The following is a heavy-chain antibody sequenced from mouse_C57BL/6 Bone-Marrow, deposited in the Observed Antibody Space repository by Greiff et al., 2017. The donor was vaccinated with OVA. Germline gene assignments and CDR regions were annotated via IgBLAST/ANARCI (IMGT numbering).Heavy chain of an antibody. J-gene: IGHJ2*01. D-gene: IGHD1-1*01. CDR3: ARVGSRFDY. V-gene: IGHV5-4*01. CDR1: GFTFSSYA. CDR2: ISDGGSYT. Sequence: DVHLVESGGGLVKPGGSLKLSCAASGFTFSSYAMSWVRQTPEKRLEWVATISDGGSYTYYPDNVKGRFTISRDNAKNNLYLQMSHLKSEDTAMYYCARVGSRFDYWGQGTTLTVSS.